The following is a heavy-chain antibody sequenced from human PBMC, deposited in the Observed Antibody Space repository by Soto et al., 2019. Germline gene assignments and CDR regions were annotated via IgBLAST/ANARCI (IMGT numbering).Heavy chain of an antibody. CDR1: GQSFSGHS. CDR2: INESGST. J-gene: IGHJ4*02. CDR3: ARGSGIVALPGELEDVKYDD. V-gene: IGHV4-34*01. Sequence: QVQLQQWGAGLVKPSETLSLSCAVYGQSFSGHSWAWIRQPPGKGLEWTGEINESGSTYYNPSLKSRVTISTDTSKNQFSLKLSSVSAADTAAYFCARGSGIVALPGELEDVKYDDWGQGTLVNVSS. D-gene: IGHD1-1*01.